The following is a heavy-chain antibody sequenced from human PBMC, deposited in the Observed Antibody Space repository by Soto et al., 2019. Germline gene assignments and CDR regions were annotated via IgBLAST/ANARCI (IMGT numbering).Heavy chain of an antibody. CDR2: INPDSGGT. J-gene: IGHJ2*01. Sequence: ASVKVSCKASGYTFTDYYIHWVRQAPGQGLEWVGWINPDSGGTNLAQRFQGRVTMTSDTSINTAYMELSSLRSDDTAVYYCAIRTGQLAIISEFDGDWFFEVWGRGALVTVSS. CDR3: AIRTGQLAIISEFDGDWFFEV. CDR1: GYTFTDYY. V-gene: IGHV1-2*02. D-gene: IGHD2-2*01.